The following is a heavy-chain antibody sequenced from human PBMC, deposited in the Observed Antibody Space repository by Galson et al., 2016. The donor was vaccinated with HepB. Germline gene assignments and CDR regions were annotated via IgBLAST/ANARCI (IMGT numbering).Heavy chain of an antibody. J-gene: IGHJ3*02. CDR1: GFSISIYS. CDR2: IRGSGTGT. V-gene: IGHV3-23*01. D-gene: IGHD6-19*01. CDR3: AKNSLVGYNSGWGGSFDI. Sequence: SLRLSCAASGFSISIYSMNWVRQAPGKGLEWVSSIRGSGTGTSYPDSVKRRFTISRDNSKNTLYLQMNSLRAEDAAVYYCAKNSLVGYNSGWGGSFDIWGRGTMATVSS.